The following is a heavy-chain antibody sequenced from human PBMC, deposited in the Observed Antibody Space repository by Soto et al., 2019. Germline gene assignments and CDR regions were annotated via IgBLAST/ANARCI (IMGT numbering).Heavy chain of an antibody. J-gene: IGHJ4*02. CDR3: ARQGSYDFWSGYKGFGY. CDR1: GGSIGSSSYY. Sequence: SETLSLTCTVSGGSIGSSSYYWGWIRQPPGKGLEWIGSIYYSGSTYYNPSLKGRVTISVDTSKNQFSLKLSSVTAADTAVYYCARQGSYDFWSGYKGFGYWGQGTLVTVSS. V-gene: IGHV4-39*01. CDR2: IYYSGST. D-gene: IGHD3-3*01.